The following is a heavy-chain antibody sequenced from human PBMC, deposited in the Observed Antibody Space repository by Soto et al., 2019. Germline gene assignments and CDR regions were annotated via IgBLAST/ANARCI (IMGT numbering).Heavy chain of an antibody. CDR2: ISGSAGTT. J-gene: IGHJ4*02. CDR1: GFTFSNYA. Sequence: EVQLLESGGGLVQPGGSLRLSCAASGFTFSNYAMSWVRQAPGKGLEWVSSISGSAGTTYYADSVKGRFTISRDNSKNTLNLQLNSLRAEDTAVYYCAKTGEQHAVLDYWGQGTLVTVSS. CDR3: AKTGEQHAVLDY. V-gene: IGHV3-23*01. D-gene: IGHD3-16*01.